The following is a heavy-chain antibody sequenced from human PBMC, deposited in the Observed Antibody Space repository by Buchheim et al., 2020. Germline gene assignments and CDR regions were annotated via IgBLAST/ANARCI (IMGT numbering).Heavy chain of an antibody. J-gene: IGHJ6*02. CDR1: GFTFCSXS. Sequence: EVQLLESGGGLVQPGGSLRLSCAASGFTFCSXSMSWVRQAPGKGLEWVSAISGSGGSTYYADSVKGRFXIARDNSKNRLYLQMNSLRAEDTAVYYCAKDPPTVTTFEWINGMDVWGQGTT. V-gene: IGHV3-23*01. D-gene: IGHD4-17*01. CDR3: AKDPPTVTTFEWINGMDV. CDR2: ISGSGGST.